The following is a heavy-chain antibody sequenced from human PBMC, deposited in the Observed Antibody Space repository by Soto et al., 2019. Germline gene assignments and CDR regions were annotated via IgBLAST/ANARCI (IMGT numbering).Heavy chain of an antibody. V-gene: IGHV3-48*01. J-gene: IGHJ4*02. CDR2: VSSSSSTT. CDR3: VRGEGTLFGVVTILDY. CDR1: GFTFSRHT. Sequence: GGSLRLSCAGSGFTFSRHTMNWVRQAPGKGLEWLSSVSSSSSTTFYADSVKGRFTISRDNAKNSLDLQMNSLRAEDTALYYCVRGEGTLFGVVTILDYSGQGSLVTVSS. D-gene: IGHD3-3*01.